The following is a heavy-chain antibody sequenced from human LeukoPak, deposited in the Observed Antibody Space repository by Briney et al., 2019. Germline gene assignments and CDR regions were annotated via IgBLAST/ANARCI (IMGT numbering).Heavy chain of an antibody. V-gene: IGHV3-21*01. Sequence: GGSLRLSCAASGFTFSSYSMNWVRQAPGKGLEWVSSISSSGSNMFYADSMKGRFTVSRDNAKNSLYLQMNSLRAEDTALYYCARDYLVVPAAMWWFDPRGQGTLVTVSS. CDR2: ISSSGSNM. CDR3: ARDYLVVPAAMWWFDP. J-gene: IGHJ5*02. CDR1: GFTFSSYS. D-gene: IGHD2-2*01.